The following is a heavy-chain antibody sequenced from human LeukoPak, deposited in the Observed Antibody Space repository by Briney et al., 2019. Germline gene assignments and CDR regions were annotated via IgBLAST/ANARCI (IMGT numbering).Heavy chain of an antibody. CDR1: GGSISSYY. V-gene: IGHV4-59*12. CDR3: ARRYQLHNWFDP. J-gene: IGHJ5*02. Sequence: SETLSLTCTVSGGSISSYYWSWIRQPPGKGLEWIGYIYYSGSTNYNPSLKSRVTISVDTSKNQFSLKLSSVTAADTAVYYCARRYQLHNWFDPWGQGTLVTVSS. CDR2: IYYSGST. D-gene: IGHD2-2*01.